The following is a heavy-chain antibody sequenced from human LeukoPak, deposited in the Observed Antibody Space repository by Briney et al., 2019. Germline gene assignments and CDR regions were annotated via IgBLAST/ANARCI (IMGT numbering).Heavy chain of an antibody. Sequence: GGSLRLSCAASGFTFSNYAMSWVRQAPGKGLEWVANIKQDGSEKYYVDSVKGRFTISRDNAKNSLYLQMNSLRAEDTAVYYCARGADQDYYDFWSGSYYFDYWGQGTLVTVSS. CDR2: IKQDGSEK. CDR1: GFTFSNYA. V-gene: IGHV3-7*01. D-gene: IGHD3-3*01. CDR3: ARGADQDYYDFWSGSYYFDY. J-gene: IGHJ4*02.